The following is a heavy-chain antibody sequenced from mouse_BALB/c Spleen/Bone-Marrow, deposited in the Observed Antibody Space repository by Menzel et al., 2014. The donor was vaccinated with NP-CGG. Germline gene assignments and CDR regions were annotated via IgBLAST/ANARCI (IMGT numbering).Heavy chain of an antibody. CDR1: GFTFTDYY. V-gene: IGHV7-3*02. Sequence: EVKLVESGGGLVQPGGSLRLSCTTSGFTFTDYYMSWVRQPPGKALEWLGFIRNKANGYTTEYSESVKGRFTNSRDNSQSILFLQMNTLRAEDSATYYCARASGLTYFDYWGQGTTLTVSS. J-gene: IGHJ2*01. CDR3: ARASGLTYFDY. CDR2: IRNKANGYTT. D-gene: IGHD2-4*01.